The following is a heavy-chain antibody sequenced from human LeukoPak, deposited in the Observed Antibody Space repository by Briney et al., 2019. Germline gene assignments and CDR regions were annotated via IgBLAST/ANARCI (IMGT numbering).Heavy chain of an antibody. Sequence: GGSLRLSCAASGFTFSSYSMNWVRQAPGKGLEWVSYISSSSSTIYYADSVKGRFTISRDNAKTSVYLQMNSLRAEDTAVYYCAREPSGWYVDYWGQGTLVTVSS. CDR1: GFTFSSYS. CDR2: ISSSSSTI. V-gene: IGHV3-48*01. J-gene: IGHJ4*02. D-gene: IGHD6-19*01. CDR3: AREPSGWYVDY.